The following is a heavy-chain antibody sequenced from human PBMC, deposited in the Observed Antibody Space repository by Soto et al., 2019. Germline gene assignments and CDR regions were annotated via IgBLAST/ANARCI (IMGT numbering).Heavy chain of an antibody. Sequence: SQTLSLTCAISGDSVSSNSAAWNWIRQSPSRGLEWLGRTYYRSKWYNDYAVSVKSRITINPDTSENQFSLQLNSVTPEDTAVYYCARDFPYSYGIRFDYWGQGTLVTVSS. J-gene: IGHJ4*02. CDR2: TYYRSKWYN. D-gene: IGHD5-18*01. CDR3: ARDFPYSYGIRFDY. V-gene: IGHV6-1*01. CDR1: GDSVSSNSAA.